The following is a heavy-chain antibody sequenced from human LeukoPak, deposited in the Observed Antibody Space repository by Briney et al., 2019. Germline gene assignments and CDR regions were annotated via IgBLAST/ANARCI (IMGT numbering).Heavy chain of an antibody. CDR3: ATVGRAARPGY. CDR1: GFTFSSYE. CDR2: ISYSGSPI. Sequence: PGGSLGLSCAASGFTFSSYEMNWVRQAPGKGLEWSSYISYSGSPIYYADSVKGRFTISRDNAKNSLYLQMNSLRAEDTAVYYCATVGRAARPGYWGQGTLVTVSS. V-gene: IGHV3-48*03. D-gene: IGHD6-6*01. J-gene: IGHJ4*02.